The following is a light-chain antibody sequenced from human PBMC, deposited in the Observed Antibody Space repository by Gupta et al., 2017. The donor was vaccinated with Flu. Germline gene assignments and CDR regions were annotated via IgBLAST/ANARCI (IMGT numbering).Light chain of an antibody. J-gene: IGKJ2*01. CDR3: QQSYSAPYA. V-gene: IGKV1-39*01. Sequence: DSVTITCRVSQSITNYLNWYQQKPGKAPQLLIYAASSVQTWVPSRFSGSGSGTDFTLTIISLQPEDSATYYCQQSYSAPYAFGQGTKLEIE. CDR2: AAS. CDR1: QSITNY.